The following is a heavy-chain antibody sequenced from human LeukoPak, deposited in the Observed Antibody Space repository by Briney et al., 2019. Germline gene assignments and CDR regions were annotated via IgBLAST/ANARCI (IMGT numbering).Heavy chain of an antibody. V-gene: IGHV7-4-1*02. CDR1: GYTFTSCA. CDR2: INTNTGSP. CDR3: ARDRRAASTSWKYNWFDP. D-gene: IGHD2-2*01. J-gene: IGHJ5*02. Sequence: GASVKVSCKASGYTFTSCAMNWVRQAPGQGLEWMGWINTNTGSPTYAQGFTGRFVFSLDTSVSTAYLQISSLKAEDTAVYYCARDRRAASTSWKYNWFDPWGQRTLVTVSS.